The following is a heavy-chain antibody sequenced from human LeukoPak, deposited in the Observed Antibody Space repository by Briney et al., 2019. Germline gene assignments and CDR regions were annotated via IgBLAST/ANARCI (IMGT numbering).Heavy chain of an antibody. CDR3: ARVGIAAAGRPFDY. J-gene: IGHJ4*02. D-gene: IGHD6-13*01. CDR2: IIPIFGTA. Sequence: ASVKVSCKASGGTFSSYAISWVRQAPGQGLEWMGGIIPIFGTANYAQKFQGRVTITTDESTSTVYMELSSLRSEDTAVYYCARVGIAAAGRPFDYWGQGTLVTVSS. V-gene: IGHV1-69*05. CDR1: GGTFSSYA.